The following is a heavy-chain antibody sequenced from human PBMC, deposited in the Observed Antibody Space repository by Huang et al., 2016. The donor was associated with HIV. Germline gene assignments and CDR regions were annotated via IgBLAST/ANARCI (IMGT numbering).Heavy chain of an antibody. J-gene: IGHJ4*02. Sequence: QLQLQESGPGLVRPSETLSLICSVSGGSITDSNYSWGWIRQPPGKGLEWIGSIYYSGDTDYNPSLKSRVTMSVDTSKNRFSRDIRSVAVADTAIYYCARHFGSWSGYFDSWGQGTLVPVSS. V-gene: IGHV4-39*01. CDR2: IYYSGDT. D-gene: IGHD3-10*01. CDR1: GGSITDSNYS. CDR3: ARHFGSWSGYFDS.